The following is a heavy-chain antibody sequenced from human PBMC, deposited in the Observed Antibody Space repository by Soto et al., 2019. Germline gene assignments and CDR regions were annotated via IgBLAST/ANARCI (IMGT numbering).Heavy chain of an antibody. CDR3: ARRSGDQQVCDF. J-gene: IGHJ4*02. Sequence: EVQLVESGGGVARPGGSLRLSCAASGFTFEDHGMSWVRQAPGKGLEWLSDISWDGGTIVYADSVKGRFTVSRNNAKSSLYLQMNSLKPGDTAFYHCARRSGDQQVCDFWGQGTLVTVSS. D-gene: IGHD3-10*01. V-gene: IGHV3-20*01. CDR1: GFTFEDHG. CDR2: ISWDGGTI.